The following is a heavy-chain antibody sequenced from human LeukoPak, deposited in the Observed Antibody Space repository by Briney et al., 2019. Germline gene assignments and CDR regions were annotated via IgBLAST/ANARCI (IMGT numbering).Heavy chain of an antibody. CDR2: IYYSGST. Sequence: PSETLSLTCTVSGGSISSSSYSWGWIRQPPGQGLEWIGTIYYSGSTYQNPSLKSRVITSVDMSKNQFSLKLNSVTAADTAVYYCARGVLVWFGRHRNWYFDLWGRGTLVTVSS. V-gene: IGHV4-39*07. CDR3: ARGVLVWFGRHRNWYFDL. CDR1: GGSISSSSYS. J-gene: IGHJ2*01. D-gene: IGHD3-10*01.